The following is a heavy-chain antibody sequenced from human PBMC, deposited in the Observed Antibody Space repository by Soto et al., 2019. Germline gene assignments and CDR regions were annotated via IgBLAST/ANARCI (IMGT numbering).Heavy chain of an antibody. Sequence: QVQLVESGGGVVQPGRSLRLSCAASGFTFSSYGMHWVRQAPGKGLEWVAVISYDGSNKYYADSVKGRFTISRDNSKNTLYLQMNSLKDEDTAVYYCAKEITPRRAAMRAFDIWGQGTMVTVSS. CDR1: GFTFSSYG. J-gene: IGHJ3*02. V-gene: IGHV3-30*18. D-gene: IGHD3-16*01. CDR2: ISYDGSNK. CDR3: AKEITPRRAAMRAFDI.